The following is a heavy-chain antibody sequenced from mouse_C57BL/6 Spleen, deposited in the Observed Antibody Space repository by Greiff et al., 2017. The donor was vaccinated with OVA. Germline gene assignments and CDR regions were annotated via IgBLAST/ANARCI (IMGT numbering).Heavy chain of an antibody. D-gene: IGHD1-1*01. CDR1: GFTFSSYA. J-gene: IGHJ2*01. Sequence: EVMLVESGGGLVKPGGSLKLSCAASGFTFSSYAMSWVRQTPEKRLEWVATISDGGSYTYYPDNVKGRFTISRDNAKNNLYLQMSHLKSEDTAMYYCAREGGDYGSSHFDYWGQGTTLTVSS. V-gene: IGHV5-4*01. CDR2: ISDGGSYT. CDR3: AREGGDYGSSHFDY.